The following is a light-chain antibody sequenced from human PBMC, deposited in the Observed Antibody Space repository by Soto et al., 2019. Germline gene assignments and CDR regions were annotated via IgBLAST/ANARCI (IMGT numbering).Light chain of an antibody. J-gene: IGLJ1*01. V-gene: IGLV2-8*01. CDR3: SSYAGSNTYV. Sequence: QSVLTQPPSESGSPGQSVTISCTGTSSDVGGYNYVSWYQQHPGKAPKLMIYEVSKRPSGVPDRFSGSKSGNTASLTVSGLQAEDEADYYCSSYAGSNTYVFGTGTKLTVL. CDR2: EVS. CDR1: SSDVGGYNY.